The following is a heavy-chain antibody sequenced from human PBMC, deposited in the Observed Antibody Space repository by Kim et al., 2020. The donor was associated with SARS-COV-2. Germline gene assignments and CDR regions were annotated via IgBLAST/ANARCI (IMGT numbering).Heavy chain of an antibody. D-gene: IGHD3-10*01. V-gene: IGHV3-11*05. Sequence: YADSVKGRFTFSRDNAKNSLYLQMNSLRAEDTAVYYCARESMVRGSGFDPWGQGTLVTVSS. J-gene: IGHJ5*02. CDR3: ARESMVRGSGFDP.